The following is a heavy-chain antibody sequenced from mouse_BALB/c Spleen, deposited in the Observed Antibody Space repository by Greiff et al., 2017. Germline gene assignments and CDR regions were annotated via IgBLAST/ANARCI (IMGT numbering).Heavy chain of an antibody. CDR2: IDPENGDT. J-gene: IGHJ4*01. Sequence: EVQLQQSGAELVRSGASVKLSCTASGFNIKDYYMHWVKQRPEQGLEWIGWIDPENGDTEYAPKFQGKATMTADTSSNTAYLQLSSLTSEDTAVYYCNAGITTGRAMDYWGQGTSVTVSS. V-gene: IGHV14-4*02. CDR3: NAGITTGRAMDY. CDR1: GFNIKDYY. D-gene: IGHD2-4*01.